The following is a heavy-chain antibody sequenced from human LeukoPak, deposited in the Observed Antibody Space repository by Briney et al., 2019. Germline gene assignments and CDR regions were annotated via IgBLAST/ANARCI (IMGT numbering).Heavy chain of an antibody. V-gene: IGHV3-30*04. CDR3: ARDSRRDTAIMFDY. CDR2: ISYDGSNK. J-gene: IGHJ4*02. D-gene: IGHD5-18*01. CDR1: GFTFSSYA. Sequence: GGSLRLSCAASGFTFSSYAMHWVRQAPGKGLEWVAVISYDGSNKYYADSVKGRFTIFRDNTQNTLYLQMNSLRAEDTAVYYCARDSRRDTAIMFDYWGQGTLVTVSS.